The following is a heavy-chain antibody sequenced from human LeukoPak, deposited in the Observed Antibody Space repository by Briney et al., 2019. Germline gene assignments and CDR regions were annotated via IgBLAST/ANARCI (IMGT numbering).Heavy chain of an antibody. Sequence: GASVKVSCEASGYTFTSYYTHSVRHTPGQGREWMGIINTRGGSTSSAQKFQGRVTMTRDTSTSTVYMELSSLRSEDTAVYYCARGMTTVTTGAPLIFGYWGQGTLVTVSS. CDR3: ARGMTTVTTGAPLIFGY. V-gene: IGHV1-46*01. J-gene: IGHJ4*02. D-gene: IGHD4-17*01. CDR1: GYTFTSYY. CDR2: INTRGGST.